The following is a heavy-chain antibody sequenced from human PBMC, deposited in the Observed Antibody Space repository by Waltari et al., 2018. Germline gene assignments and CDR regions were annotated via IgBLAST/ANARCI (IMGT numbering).Heavy chain of an antibody. CDR1: GFTFSSYA. D-gene: IGHD2-2*02. CDR2: ISGSDGST. CDR3: AKQDAHYQLLYPTYYYYYMDV. Sequence: EVQLLESGGGLVQPGGSLRLSCAASGFTFSSYAMSWVRQAPGKGLEWVSAISGSDGSTYYADSVKGRFTISRDNSKNTLYLQMNSLRAEDTAVYYCAKQDAHYQLLYPTYYYYYMDVWGKGTTVTISS. J-gene: IGHJ6*03. V-gene: IGHV3-23*01.